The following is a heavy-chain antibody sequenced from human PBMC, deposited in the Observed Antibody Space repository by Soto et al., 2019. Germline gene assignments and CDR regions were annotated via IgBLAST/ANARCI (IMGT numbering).Heavy chain of an antibody. D-gene: IGHD3-22*01. CDR2: ISNSGST. V-gene: IGHV4-31*11. J-gene: IGHJ4*02. CDR1: GGSITSGDYY. Sequence: QVQLQESGPGLVKPSQTLSLTCAVSGGSITSGDYYWNWIRQHPGKGLQWIGYISNSGSTYYNPSLESRITLSADTFQNEFSLKLTSVTAADTAIYYCARNLESEPWFFDYWGQGILVTVSS. CDR3: ARNLESEPWFFDY.